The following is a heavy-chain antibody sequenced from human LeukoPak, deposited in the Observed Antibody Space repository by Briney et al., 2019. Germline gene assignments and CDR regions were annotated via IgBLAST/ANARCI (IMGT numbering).Heavy chain of an antibody. CDR3: ARVFYAAGTPAVGY. CDR1: GFTFSSYS. Sequence: GGSLRLSCAASGFTFSSYSMNWVRQAPGKGLEWVSSISSSSSYIYYADSVKGRFTISRDNAKNSLYLQMNSLRAEDTAVYYCARVFYAAGTPAVGYWGQGTPVTVSS. CDR2: ISSSSSYI. V-gene: IGHV3-21*01. J-gene: IGHJ4*02. D-gene: IGHD6-13*01.